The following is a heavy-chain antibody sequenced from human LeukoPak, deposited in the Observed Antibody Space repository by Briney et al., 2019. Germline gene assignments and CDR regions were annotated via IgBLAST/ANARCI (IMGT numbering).Heavy chain of an antibody. V-gene: IGHV4-34*01. CDR2: INHSGST. CDR3: ARVGYSSSWYGLTYFDY. CDR1: GGSFSGYY. Sequence: SETLSLTCAVYGGSFSGYYWSWIRQPPGKGLEWVGEINHSGSTNYNPSLKSRVTISVDTSKNQFSLKLSSVTAADTAVYYCARVGYSSSWYGLTYFDYWGQGTLVTVSS. J-gene: IGHJ4*02. D-gene: IGHD6-13*01.